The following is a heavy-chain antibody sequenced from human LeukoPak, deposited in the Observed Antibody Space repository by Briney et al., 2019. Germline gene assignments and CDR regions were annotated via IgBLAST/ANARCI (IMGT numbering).Heavy chain of an antibody. D-gene: IGHD3-22*01. CDR2: ISTYNGYT. Sequence: GASVKVSCKASGYTFSNYGINWVRQAPGQGLEWMGWISTYNGYTNYAQKLQGRVTMTTDTSTSTAYMELRSLTSDDTAVYYCARHRLPRIYYDSSGYYHGAFDIWGQGTMVTVSP. J-gene: IGHJ3*02. CDR3: ARHRLPRIYYDSSGYYHGAFDI. V-gene: IGHV1-18*01. CDR1: GYTFSNYG.